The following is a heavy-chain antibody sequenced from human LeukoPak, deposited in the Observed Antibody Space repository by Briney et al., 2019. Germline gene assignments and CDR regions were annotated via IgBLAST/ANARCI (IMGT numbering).Heavy chain of an antibody. J-gene: IGHJ4*02. CDR1: GFTFSTYA. D-gene: IGHD6-19*01. Sequence: GGSLRLSCAASGFTFSTYAMHWVRQAPGKGLEYVAAISSKGDYTHYANSVKGRFTISRDDSKNTLYLEMGSLRAEDMAVYYCARPSSSGWYAPFFWGQGTLVAVSS. V-gene: IGHV3-64*01. CDR2: ISSKGDYT. CDR3: ARPSSSGWYAPFF.